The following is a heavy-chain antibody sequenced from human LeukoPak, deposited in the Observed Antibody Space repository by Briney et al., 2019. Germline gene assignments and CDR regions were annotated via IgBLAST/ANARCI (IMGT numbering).Heavy chain of an antibody. CDR1: GFIFSNYG. CDR2: ISYDGSNK. D-gene: IGHD4-17*01. CDR3: ARNPYGDYYFDY. V-gene: IGHV3-30*19. J-gene: IGHJ4*02. Sequence: QSGGSLRLSCAASGFIFSNYGMHWVRQAPGKGLEWVVVISYDGSNKYYADSVKGRFTISRDNSKNTLYLQMNSLRTEDTAVYYCARNPYGDYYFDYWGQGTLVTVSS.